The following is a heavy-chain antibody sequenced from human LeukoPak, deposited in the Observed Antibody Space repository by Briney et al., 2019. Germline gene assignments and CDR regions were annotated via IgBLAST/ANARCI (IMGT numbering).Heavy chain of an antibody. D-gene: IGHD2-2*01. V-gene: IGHV3-21*01. CDR3: ARADRYCSSTSCYAGPDY. J-gene: IGHJ4*02. CDR1: GFTFSSYS. CDR2: ISSSSSYI. Sequence: GGSLRLSCAPSGFTFSSYSMNWVRQAPVKGLEWVSSISSSSSYIYYADSVKGRFTISRDNAKNSLYLQMNSLRAEDTAVYYCARADRYCSSTSCYAGPDYWGQGTLVTVSS.